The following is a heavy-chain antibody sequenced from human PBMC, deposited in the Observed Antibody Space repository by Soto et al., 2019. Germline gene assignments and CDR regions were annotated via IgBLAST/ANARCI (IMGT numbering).Heavy chain of an antibody. CDR2: IYSGGST. CDR1: GFTVSSNS. CDR3: AKNPGYYYDSTGYHFDY. Sequence: PGVSLRLSFEASGFTVSSNSMSWVRQAPGKGLEWVSVIYSGGSTYYADSVKGRFTISRDNSKNTLYLQMNSLRAEDTAVYYCAKNPGYYYDSTGYHFDYWGQGT. V-gene: IGHV3-53*01. D-gene: IGHD3-22*01. J-gene: IGHJ4*02.